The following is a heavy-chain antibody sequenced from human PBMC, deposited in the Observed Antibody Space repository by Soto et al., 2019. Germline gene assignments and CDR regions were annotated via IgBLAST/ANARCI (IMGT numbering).Heavy chain of an antibody. CDR3: AREHLGELPDY. V-gene: IGHV1-8*01. CDR1: GYTFTSYD. D-gene: IGHD3-16*01. Sequence: ASVKVSCKASGYTFTSYDINWVRQATGQGLEWMGWMNPNSGNTGYAQKFQGRVTITRDTSTSTAYMELSSLRSEDTAVYYCAREHLGELPDYWGQGTLVTVSS. CDR2: MNPNSGNT. J-gene: IGHJ4*02.